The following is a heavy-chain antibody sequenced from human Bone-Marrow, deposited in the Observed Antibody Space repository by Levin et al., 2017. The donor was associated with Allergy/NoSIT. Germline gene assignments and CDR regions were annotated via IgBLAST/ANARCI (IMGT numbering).Heavy chain of an antibody. V-gene: IGHV3-9*01. D-gene: IGHD1-26*01. Sequence: SCVASGFTFEDYGMHWVRQVPGKGLQWVSGITWNSDNKGYADSVKGRFTVSRDNGKKSLFLQMNSLRPEDTALYYCAKVRAAASGTGYFDSWGQGVLVTVSS. CDR3: AKVRAAASGTGYFDS. CDR2: ITWNSDNK. J-gene: IGHJ4*02. CDR1: GFTFEDYG.